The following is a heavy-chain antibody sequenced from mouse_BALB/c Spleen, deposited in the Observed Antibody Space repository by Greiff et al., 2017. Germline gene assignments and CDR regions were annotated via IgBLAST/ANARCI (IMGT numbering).Heavy chain of an antibody. CDR2: IRNKANGYTT. CDR1: GFTFTDYY. J-gene: IGHJ4*01. Sequence: EVHLVESGGGLVQPGGSLRLSCATSGFTFTDYYMSWVRQPPGKALEWLGFIRNKANGYTTEYSASVKSRFTISRDNSQSILYLQMNTLRAEDSATYYCARVGLLRSMDYWGQGTSVTVSS. D-gene: IGHD1-1*01. V-gene: IGHV7-3*02. CDR3: ARVGLLRSMDY.